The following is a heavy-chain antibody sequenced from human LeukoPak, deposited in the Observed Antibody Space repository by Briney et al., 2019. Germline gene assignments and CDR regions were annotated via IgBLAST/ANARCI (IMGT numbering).Heavy chain of an antibody. CDR3: ARDLIVGATRIGAFDY. J-gene: IGHJ4*02. V-gene: IGHV4-59*01. CDR1: GGSISSNY. D-gene: IGHD1-26*01. Sequence: SETLSLTCTVSGGSISSNYWSWIRQPPGKGREWIGYIYYSESTNYNPSLKSRVTISVDTSKNQFSLKLSSVTAADTAVYYCARDLIVGATRIGAFDYWGQGTLVTVSS. CDR2: IYYSEST.